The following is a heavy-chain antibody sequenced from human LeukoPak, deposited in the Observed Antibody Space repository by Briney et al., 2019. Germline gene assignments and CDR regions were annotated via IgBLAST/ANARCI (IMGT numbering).Heavy chain of an antibody. D-gene: IGHD2-15*01. CDR1: GVSLSSHG. CDR2: TWSDGRSE. CDR3: AKKVGYCSGGNCTSSFLP. V-gene: IGHV3-30*02. J-gene: IGHJ5*02. Sequence: GGSLRLSCVVSGVSLSSHGMHWVRQAPGKGPEWLTFTWSDGRSEYYADSVMGRFTVSRDNSKNTVYLQINSLRVEDTAVYFCAKKVGYCSGGNCTSSFLPWPQGPRFTV.